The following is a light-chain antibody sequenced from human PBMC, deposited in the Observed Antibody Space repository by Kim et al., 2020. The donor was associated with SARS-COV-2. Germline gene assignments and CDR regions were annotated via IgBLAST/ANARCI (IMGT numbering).Light chain of an antibody. J-gene: IGLJ3*02. V-gene: IGLV3-21*03. CDR1: NIGIKS. CDR2: DDS. CDR3: QVWDSTSDYVV. Sequence: APGKTASFPCEGNNIGIKSVHWYQQRPGQAPVLVMHDDSDRPSGIPERCSGSNSGNTATLTISRVEAEDEADYFCQVWDSTSDYVVFGGGTRLTVL.